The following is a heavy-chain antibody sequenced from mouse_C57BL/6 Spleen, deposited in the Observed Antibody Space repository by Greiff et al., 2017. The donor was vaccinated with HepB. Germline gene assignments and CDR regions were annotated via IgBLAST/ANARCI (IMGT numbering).Heavy chain of an antibody. D-gene: IGHD2-5*01. Sequence: QVHVKQSGAELARPGASVKLSCKASGYTFTSYGISWVKQRTGQGLEWIGEIYHRSGNTYYNEKFKGKATLTADKSPSTAYMELRSLTYDDSAVYFCARWYYSNPFAYWGQGTLVTVSA. CDR2: IYHRSGNT. CDR1: GYTFTSYG. CDR3: ARWYYSNPFAY. V-gene: IGHV1-81*01. J-gene: IGHJ3*01.